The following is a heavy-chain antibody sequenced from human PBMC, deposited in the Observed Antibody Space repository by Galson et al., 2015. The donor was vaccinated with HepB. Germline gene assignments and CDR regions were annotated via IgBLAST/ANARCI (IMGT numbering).Heavy chain of an antibody. Sequence: SLRLSCAASGFTFSSYGMHWVRQAPGKGLEWVAVIWYDGSNKYYADSVQGRFTISRDNAKYTLDLEMNRLRAEDTAVYYCAKVLGELPHYYHYGLDVWGQGTTVTVS. D-gene: IGHD3-16*01. CDR1: GFTFSSYG. V-gene: IGHV3-33*06. J-gene: IGHJ6*02. CDR3: AKVLGELPHYYHYGLDV. CDR2: IWYDGSNK.